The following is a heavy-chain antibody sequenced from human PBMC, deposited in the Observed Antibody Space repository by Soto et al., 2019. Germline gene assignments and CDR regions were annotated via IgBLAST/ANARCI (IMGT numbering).Heavy chain of an antibody. V-gene: IGHV4-39*02. Sequence: SETLSLTCTVSGGSISSSSYYWGWIRQPPGKGLEWIGSIYYSGSTYYNPSLKSRVTISVDTSKNQFSLKLSSLTSEDTAVYYCARDDSGFSGSHYIDYFNYWGQGALVTVSS. CDR1: GGSISSSSYY. CDR2: IYYSGST. CDR3: ARDDSGFSGSHYIDYFNY. D-gene: IGHD1-26*01. J-gene: IGHJ4*02.